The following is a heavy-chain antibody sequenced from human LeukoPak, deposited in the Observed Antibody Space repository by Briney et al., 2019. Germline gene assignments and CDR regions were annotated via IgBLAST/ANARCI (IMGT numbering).Heavy chain of an antibody. V-gene: IGHV4-30-4*07. Sequence: SETLSLTCAVSGVSIRSGGYSWSWIRQPPGKGLEWIGYIYYSGSTYYNPSLKSRVTISVDTSKHQFSLKLSSVTAADTAVYYCARVRLDFWSGTQFYYMDVWGKGTTVTVSS. CDR1: GVSIRSGGYS. CDR2: IYYSGST. J-gene: IGHJ6*03. D-gene: IGHD3-3*01. CDR3: ARVRLDFWSGTQFYYMDV.